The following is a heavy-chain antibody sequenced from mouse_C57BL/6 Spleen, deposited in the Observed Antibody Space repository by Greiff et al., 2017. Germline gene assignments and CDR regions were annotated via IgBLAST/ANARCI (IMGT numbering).Heavy chain of an antibody. CDR3: ARNYGSSSYVDY. D-gene: IGHD1-1*01. V-gene: IGHV1-82*01. J-gene: IGHJ2*01. Sequence: QVQLQQSGPELVKPGASVKISCKASGYAFSSSWMNWVKQRPGKGLEWIGRIYPGDGDTNYNGKFKGKATLTADKSSSTAYMQLSSLTSEDSAVYFWARNYGSSSYVDYWGQGTTLTVSS. CDR1: GYAFSSSW. CDR2: IYPGDGDT.